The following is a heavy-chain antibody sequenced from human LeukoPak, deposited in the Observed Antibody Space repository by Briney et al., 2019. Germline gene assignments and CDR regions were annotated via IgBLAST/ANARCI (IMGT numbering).Heavy chain of an antibody. D-gene: IGHD3-10*01. J-gene: IGHJ4*02. V-gene: IGHV4-34*01. Sequence: SETLSLTCAVYGGSFSGYYWSWIRQPPGKGLEWIGEINHSGSTNYNPSLKSRVTISVDTSKNQFSLKLSSVTAADTAVYYCARAQGRGTVDYWGQGNLVTVSS. CDR1: GGSFSGYY. CDR3: ARAQGRGTVDY. CDR2: INHSGST.